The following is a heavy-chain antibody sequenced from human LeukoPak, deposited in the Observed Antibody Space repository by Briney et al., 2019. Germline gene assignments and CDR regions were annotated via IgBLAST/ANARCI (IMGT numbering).Heavy chain of an antibody. D-gene: IGHD6-19*01. Sequence: PGGSLRLSCAASGFTFSSYEMNWVRQAPGKGLEWVSSISSSSSYIYYADSVKGRFTISRDNAKNSLYLQMNSLRAEDTAVYYCARDGVYSSGWYLDYWGQGTLVTVSS. J-gene: IGHJ4*02. CDR1: GFTFSSYE. CDR3: ARDGVYSSGWYLDY. V-gene: IGHV3-21*01. CDR2: ISSSSSYI.